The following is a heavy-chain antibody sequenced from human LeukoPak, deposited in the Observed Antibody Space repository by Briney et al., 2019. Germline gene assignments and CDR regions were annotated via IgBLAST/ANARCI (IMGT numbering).Heavy chain of an antibody. J-gene: IGHJ4*02. CDR3: ARDRYYYGSGSYPSLDY. D-gene: IGHD3-10*01. V-gene: IGHV3-33*01. CDR2: IWYDGSKK. CDR1: GFTFSSYG. Sequence: GGSLRLSCAASGFTFSSYGMHWVRQAPGKGLEWVAVIWYDGSKKYYADSVKGRFTISRDNSKNTLYLQMNSLRAEDTAVYYCARDRYYYGSGSYPSLDYWGQGTLVTVSS.